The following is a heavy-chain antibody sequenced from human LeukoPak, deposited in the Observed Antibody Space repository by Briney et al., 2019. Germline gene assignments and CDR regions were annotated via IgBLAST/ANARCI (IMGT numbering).Heavy chain of an antibody. CDR2: IYYSGST. D-gene: IGHD2-2*01. V-gene: IGHV4-59*01. Sequence: SETLSLTCTVSGGSISRYYWSWIRQPPGKGLEWIGYIYYSGSTNYNPSLKSRVTISVDTSKNQFSLELSSVTAADTAVYYCASIVVVPAAAWFDPWGQGTLVTVSS. CDR1: GGSISRYY. J-gene: IGHJ5*02. CDR3: ASIVVVPAAAWFDP.